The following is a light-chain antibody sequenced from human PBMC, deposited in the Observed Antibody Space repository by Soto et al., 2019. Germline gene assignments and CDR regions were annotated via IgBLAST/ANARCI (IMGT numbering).Light chain of an antibody. V-gene: IGLV2-8*01. CDR3: SSYLGSNNYV. CDR2: EVT. Sequence: QSVLTQPPSASGSPGQSVTISCTGTSSDVGAYKYVSWFQQHPGKAPKLIIYEVTERPSGVPDRFSGSKSGNTASLTVSGLQADGEADYYCSSYLGSNNYVFGTGTKVTVL. CDR1: SSDVGAYKY. J-gene: IGLJ1*01.